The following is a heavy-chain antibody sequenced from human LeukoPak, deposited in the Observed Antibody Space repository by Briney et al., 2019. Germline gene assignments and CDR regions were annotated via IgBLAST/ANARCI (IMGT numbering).Heavy chain of an antibody. CDR2: ISAYNGNT. Sequence: GASVKVSCKASGYTFTSYGISWVRQAPGQGLEWMGWISAYNGNTNYAQKLQGRVTMTTDTSTSTAYMELRSLRSDDTAVYYCAGVSSSWYRYNWFDPWGQGTLVTVPS. D-gene: IGHD6-13*01. CDR3: AGVSSSWYRYNWFDP. V-gene: IGHV1-18*01. CDR1: GYTFTSYG. J-gene: IGHJ5*02.